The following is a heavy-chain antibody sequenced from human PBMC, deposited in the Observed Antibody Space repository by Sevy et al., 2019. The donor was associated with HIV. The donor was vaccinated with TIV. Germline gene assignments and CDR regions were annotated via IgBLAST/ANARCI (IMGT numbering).Heavy chain of an antibody. D-gene: IGHD3-22*01. V-gene: IGHV4-31*03. Sequence: SETLSLTCTVSGGSINTGGYYWSWIRQHPGKGLEWIGYIYRSGSVFYNPSLESRVTISVDTSKNQFSLKLSSVTAAVRAVYYCATHPNYYDSTGFPHGLNIWGQGTMVTVSS. J-gene: IGHJ3*02. CDR1: GGSINTGGYY. CDR3: ATHPNYYDSTGFPHGLNI. CDR2: IYRSGSV.